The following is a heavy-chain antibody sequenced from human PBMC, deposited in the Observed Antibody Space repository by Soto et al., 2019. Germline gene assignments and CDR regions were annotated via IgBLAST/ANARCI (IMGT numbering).Heavy chain of an antibody. Sequence: QVHLVESGGGVVQPGRSLRLSCAASGFTFSSYGMHWVRQAPGKGLEWVAVVSNDGSDKYHADSVRGRFTISRDNSKNXLXQQMKSLRAEDTAVYFCAKERGGGYYDSSGEQFFQDWGQGTVVTVSS. V-gene: IGHV3-30*18. J-gene: IGHJ1*01. CDR2: VSNDGSDK. D-gene: IGHD3-22*01. CDR1: GFTFSSYG. CDR3: AKERGGGYYDSSGEQFFQD.